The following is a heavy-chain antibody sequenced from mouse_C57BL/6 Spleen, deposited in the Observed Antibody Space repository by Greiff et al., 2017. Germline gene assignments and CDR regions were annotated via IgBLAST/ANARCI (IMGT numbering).Heavy chain of an antibody. D-gene: IGHD1-1*01. CDR2: INPSNGGT. Sequence: QVQLQQPGTELVKPGASVKMSCKASGYTFTSYWMNWVKQRPGQGLEWIGNINPSNGGTNYNEKFKSKATGTVDKSSSTASMQLSSLTSEDSAVYSGVNSITRVPMDYWGQGTSVTVSS. CDR1: GYTFTSYW. V-gene: IGHV1-53*01. J-gene: IGHJ4*01. CDR3: VNSITRVPMDY.